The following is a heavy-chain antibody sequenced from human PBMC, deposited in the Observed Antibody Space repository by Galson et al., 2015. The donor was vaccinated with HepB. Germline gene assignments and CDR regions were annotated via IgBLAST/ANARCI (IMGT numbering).Heavy chain of an antibody. V-gene: IGHV3-48*01. J-gene: IGHJ4*02. CDR1: GFTFSSYS. D-gene: IGHD2-8*02. Sequence: SLRLSCAASGFTFSSYSMNWVRQAPGKGLEWVSYISSSSSTIYYADSVKGRFAISRDNAKNSLYLQMNSLRGEDTAVYYCARDVPATGGYYFDYWGQGTLVTVSS. CDR3: ARDVPATGGYYFDY. CDR2: ISSSSSTI.